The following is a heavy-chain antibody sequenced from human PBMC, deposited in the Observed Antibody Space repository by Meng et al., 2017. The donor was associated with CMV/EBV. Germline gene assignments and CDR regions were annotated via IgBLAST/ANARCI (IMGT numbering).Heavy chain of an antibody. Sequence: GESLKISCAASGFTFSSYWMSWVRQAPGKGLERVANIKQDGSEKYYVDSVKGRFTISRDNAKNSLYLQMNSLRAEDTAVYYCARSQDYGDLRGLGYWGQGTLVTVSS. CDR3: ARSQDYGDLRGLGY. D-gene: IGHD4-17*01. J-gene: IGHJ4*02. V-gene: IGHV3-7*01. CDR1: GFTFSSYW. CDR2: IKQDGSEK.